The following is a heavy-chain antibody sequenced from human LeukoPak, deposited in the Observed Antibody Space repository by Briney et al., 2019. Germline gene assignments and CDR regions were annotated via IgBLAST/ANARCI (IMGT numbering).Heavy chain of an antibody. J-gene: IGHJ4*02. CDR2: INTNTGNP. Sequence: ASVKVSCKASGYIFTSYVLHWVRQAPGQGLEWMGWINTNTGNPTYAQGFTGRFVFSLDTSVSTAYLQISSLKADDTAMYYCARGDYQTHGYQTRWGQGTLVTVSS. V-gene: IGHV7-4-1*02. CDR3: ARGDYQTHGYQTR. D-gene: IGHD3-22*01. CDR1: GYIFTSYV.